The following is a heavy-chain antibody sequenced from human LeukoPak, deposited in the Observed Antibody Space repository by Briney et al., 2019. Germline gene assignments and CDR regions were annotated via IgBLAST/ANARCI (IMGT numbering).Heavy chain of an antibody. CDR3: ARVGYDSSGYYRYFDY. Sequence: GASVKVSCKASGYTFTGYYMHWVRQAPGQGLEWMGWINPNSGGTNYAQKFQGRVTMTRDTSISTAYMELSRLRSDDTAVYYCARVGYDSSGYYRYFDYWCQGTLVTV. V-gene: IGHV1-2*02. CDR2: INPNSGGT. CDR1: GYTFTGYY. J-gene: IGHJ4*02. D-gene: IGHD3-22*01.